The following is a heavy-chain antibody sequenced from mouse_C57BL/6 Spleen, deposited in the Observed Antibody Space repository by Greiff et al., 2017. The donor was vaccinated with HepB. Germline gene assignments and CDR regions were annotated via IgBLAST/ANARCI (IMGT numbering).Heavy chain of an antibody. D-gene: IGHD2-2*01. CDR1: GYTFTSYG. J-gene: IGHJ1*03. CDR3: ARSGTTMVTTSTWYFDV. CDR2: IYPRSGNT. V-gene: IGHV1-81*01. Sequence: VQLVESGAELARPGASVKLSCKASGYTFTSYGTSWVKQRTGQGLEWIGEIYPRSGNTYYNEKFKGKATLTADKSSSTAYMELRSLTSEDSAVYFCARSGTTMVTTSTWYFDVWGTGTTVTIS.